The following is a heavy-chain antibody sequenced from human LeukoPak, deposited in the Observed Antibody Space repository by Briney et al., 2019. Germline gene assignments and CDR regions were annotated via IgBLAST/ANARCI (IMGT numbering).Heavy chain of an antibody. J-gene: IGHJ6*04. Sequence: GGSLRLSCAASGFTFSNYAMSWVRQAPGKGLEWVSAISGGGGPTYYADSVKGRFTISRDNSKNTLYLQMNSLRAEDTAVYYCARGSPSGPVDVWGKGTTVTVSS. CDR1: GFTFSNYA. CDR2: ISGGGGPT. V-gene: IGHV3-23*01. D-gene: IGHD3-10*01. CDR3: ARGSPSGPVDV.